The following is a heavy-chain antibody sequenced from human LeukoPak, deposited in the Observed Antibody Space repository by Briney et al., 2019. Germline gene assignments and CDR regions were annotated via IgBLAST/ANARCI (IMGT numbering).Heavy chain of an antibody. J-gene: IGHJ1*01. CDR2: ISSSSSYI. Sequence: GGSLRLSCAASGFTFSSYSMKWVRQAPGKGLEWVSSISSSSSYIYYADSVKGRFTISRDNDKNSLYLQMNGLRAEDTAVYYCARGPVTSFLVPEYFQHWGQGTLVTVSS. D-gene: IGHD3-3*01. CDR1: GFTFSSYS. V-gene: IGHV3-21*01. CDR3: ARGPVTSFLVPEYFQH.